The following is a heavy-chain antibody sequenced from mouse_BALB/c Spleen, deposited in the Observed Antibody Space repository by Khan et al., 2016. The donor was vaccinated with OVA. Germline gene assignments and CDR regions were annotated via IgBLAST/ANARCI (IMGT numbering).Heavy chain of an antibody. CDR1: GFSLTNYG. D-gene: IGHD2-10*01. CDR3: ARQPYYHYYVMDY. CDR2: IWSDGST. Sequence: VQLQESGPGLVAPSQSLSITCTISGFSLTNYGVHWVRQPPGKGLAWLVVIWSDGSTTYNSDLKSRLSISKDNSKSQVFLKMNSLQTDDTAMYYCARQPYYHYYVMDYWGQGTSVTVSS. V-gene: IGHV2-6-1*01. J-gene: IGHJ4*01.